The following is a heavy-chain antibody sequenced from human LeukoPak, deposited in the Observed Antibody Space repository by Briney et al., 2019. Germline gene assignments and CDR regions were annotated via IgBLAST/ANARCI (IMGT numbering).Heavy chain of an antibody. V-gene: IGHV3-48*04. CDR2: ISRTGNSI. CDR1: GFTFSRNS. D-gene: IGHD6-13*01. J-gene: IGHJ4*02. Sequence: GGSLRLSCAASGFTFSRNSMNWVRLAPGKGLEWISYISRTGNSIYYADSVKGRFTISRDSAKNSLYLQMNSLRAEDTAVYYCARGPYSSNWYVDYWGQGTLVTVAS. CDR3: ARGPYSSNWYVDY.